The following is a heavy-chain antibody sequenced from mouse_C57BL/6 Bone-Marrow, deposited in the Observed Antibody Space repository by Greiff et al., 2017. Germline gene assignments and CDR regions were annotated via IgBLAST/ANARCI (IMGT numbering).Heavy chain of an antibody. CDR2: IYPGSGSP. CDR3: ARGGAIYYDYDLLLAMDC. CDR1: GYTFTSYW. J-gene: IGHJ4*01. D-gene: IGHD2-4*01. V-gene: IGHV1-55*01. Sequence: QVQLQQPGAELVKPGASVKMSCTASGYTFTSYWITWVKQRPGQGLEWIGDIYPGSGSPNSHDKFKSKGTLTVDTYSSTASMHLSSLTSEDSAVYYCARGGAIYYDYDLLLAMDCRGQGTSVTVSS.